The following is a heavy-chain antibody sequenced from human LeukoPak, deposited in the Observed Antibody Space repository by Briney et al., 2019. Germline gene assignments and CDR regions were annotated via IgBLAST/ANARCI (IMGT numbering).Heavy chain of an antibody. J-gene: IGHJ4*02. CDR2: ISYDGSNK. D-gene: IGHD2-8*01. CDR3: AKQGDIVLMVYASHFDY. V-gene: IGHV3-30*18. Sequence: GGSLRLSCAASGFTFRNYGMHWVRQAPGKGLEWVAVISYDGSNKYYADSVKGRFTISRDNSKNTLYLQMNSLRAEDTAVYYCAKQGDIVLMVYASHFDYWGQGTLVTVSS. CDR1: GFTFRNYG.